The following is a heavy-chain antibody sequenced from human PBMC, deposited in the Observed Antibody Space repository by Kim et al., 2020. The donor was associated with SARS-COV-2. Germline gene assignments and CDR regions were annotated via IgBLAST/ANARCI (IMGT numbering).Heavy chain of an antibody. D-gene: IGHD2-15*01. V-gene: IGHV3-33*01. Sequence: ADSVKGRFTISRDNSKNTRYLQMNSLRAEDTAVYYCARGVVVAATPAFDIWGQGTMVTVSS. J-gene: IGHJ3*02. CDR3: ARGVVVAATPAFDI.